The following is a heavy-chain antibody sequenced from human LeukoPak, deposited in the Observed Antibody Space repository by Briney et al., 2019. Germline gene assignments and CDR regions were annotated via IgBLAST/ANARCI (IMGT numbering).Heavy chain of an antibody. CDR1: GGSISSFS. Sequence: PETLSLTCTVSGGSISSFSWSWIRQPPGKGLEWIGYISYSGSSNYNPSLKSRVTISVDTSKNHFSLKMSSVTAEDTAVYYCARDSCYDSSGYSRYYFDYWGQGTLVTVSS. V-gene: IGHV4-59*01. D-gene: IGHD3-22*01. CDR2: ISYSGSS. CDR3: ARDSCYDSSGYSRYYFDY. J-gene: IGHJ4*02.